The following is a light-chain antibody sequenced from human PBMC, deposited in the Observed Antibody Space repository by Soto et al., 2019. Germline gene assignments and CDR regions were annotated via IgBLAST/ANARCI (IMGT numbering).Light chain of an antibody. CDR1: SSNIGSNT. V-gene: IGLV1-44*01. J-gene: IGLJ3*02. Sequence: QPVLTQPPSASRTPGQRVTISCSGSSSNIGSNTVNWYQQLPGTAPKLLIYSNNQRPSGVPDRFSGSKSGTSASLAISGLQSEDEADYYYAAWDDSLNGWVFGGGTKLTVL. CDR2: SNN. CDR3: AAWDDSLNGWV.